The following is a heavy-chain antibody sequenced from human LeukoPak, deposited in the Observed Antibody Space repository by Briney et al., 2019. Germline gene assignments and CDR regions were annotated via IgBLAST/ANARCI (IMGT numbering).Heavy chain of an antibody. CDR2: LSSGSSNI. D-gene: IGHD3-10*01. CDR3: ARGENYYDSGSSLLPFDY. CDR1: GFPLNCYS. Sequence: GVPVSLSRAVSGFPLNCYSLNWLGQAPGKGRAWVSYLSSGSSNIYYADSMRGRLTITRDNVKNSLFLQMNSLRAEDTAVCYYARGENYYDSGSSLLPFDYWGQGTLVTVSS. V-gene: IGHV3-21*01. J-gene: IGHJ4*02.